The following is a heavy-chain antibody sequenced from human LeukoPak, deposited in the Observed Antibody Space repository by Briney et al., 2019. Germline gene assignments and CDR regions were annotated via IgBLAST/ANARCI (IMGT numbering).Heavy chain of an antibody. CDR1: GFTFSSYG. CDR2: IRYDGSNK. J-gene: IGHJ4*02. D-gene: IGHD3-22*01. CDR3: AKDYYDSSGYYLFDY. V-gene: IGHV3-30*02. Sequence: PGGSLRLSCAASGFTFSSYGMHWVRQAPGKGLEWVAFIRYDGSNKYYADSVKGRFTISRDNSKNTLYLQMNSLRAEDTAVYYCAKDYYDSSGYYLFDYWGQGTLVTVSS.